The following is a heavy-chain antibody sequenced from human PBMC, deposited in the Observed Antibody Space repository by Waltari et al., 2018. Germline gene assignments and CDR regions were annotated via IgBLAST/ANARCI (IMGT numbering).Heavy chain of an antibody. D-gene: IGHD1-1*01. CDR1: GFTFSDYA. J-gene: IGHJ6*02. CDR3: AKELERKPYYYYGWDV. V-gene: IGHV3-23*01. Sequence: EMHLLESGGSLAQPGESLRLSCAASGFTFSDYAMAWVRQAPGKGLEWGSTISNSDDTTYYAESVKGRFTISRDKSKSTLFLQMNSLGADDTAIYYCAKELERKPYYYYGWDVWGQGTTVTVSS. CDR2: ISNSDDTT.